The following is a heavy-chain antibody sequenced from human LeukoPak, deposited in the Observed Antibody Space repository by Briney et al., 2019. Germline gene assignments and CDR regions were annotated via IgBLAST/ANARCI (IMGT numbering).Heavy chain of an antibody. CDR3: ARVGHSNFPPQLDLSHGMDV. V-gene: IGHV4-34*01. Sequence: SETLSLTCAVYGGSLSGYYWSWIRQPPGKGLEWIGEINHSGSTNYNPSLKSRVTISVDTSKNQFSLKLSSVTAADTAVYYCARVGHSNFPPQLDLSHGMDVWGQGTTVTVSS. D-gene: IGHD4-11*01. CDR2: INHSGST. CDR1: GGSLSGYY. J-gene: IGHJ6*02.